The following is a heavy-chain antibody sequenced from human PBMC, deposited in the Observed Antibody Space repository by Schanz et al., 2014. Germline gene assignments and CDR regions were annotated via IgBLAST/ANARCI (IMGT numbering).Heavy chain of an antibody. V-gene: IGHV3-33*01. J-gene: IGHJ3*02. CDR2: ISYDGSSK. Sequence: VQLVESGGGVVQPGRSLRLSCVASGFTFNNYGMHWVRQAPGKGLGWVAVISYDGSSKNHADSVQGRFTISRDNSKNALYLQMDSLRAEDTAVYYCARGIITMVRGGDVGAFDIWGQGTMVTVSS. CDR3: ARGIITMVRGGDVGAFDI. D-gene: IGHD3-10*01. CDR1: GFTFNNYG.